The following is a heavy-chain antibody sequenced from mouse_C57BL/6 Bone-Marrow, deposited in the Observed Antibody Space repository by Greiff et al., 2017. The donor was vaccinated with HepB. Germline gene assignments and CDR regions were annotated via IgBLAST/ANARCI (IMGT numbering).Heavy chain of an antibody. J-gene: IGHJ1*03. CDR2: IYPGGGYT. CDR3: ARKSNYWYFDV. Sequence: QVQLQQSGAELVRPGTSVKMSCKASGYTFTNYWIGWAKQRPGHGLEWIGDIYPGGGYTNYNEKFKGKATLTADKSSSTAYMQFSSLTSEDSAIYYCARKSNYWYFDVWGTGTTVTVSS. D-gene: IGHD1-3*01. CDR1: GYTFTNYW. V-gene: IGHV1-63*01.